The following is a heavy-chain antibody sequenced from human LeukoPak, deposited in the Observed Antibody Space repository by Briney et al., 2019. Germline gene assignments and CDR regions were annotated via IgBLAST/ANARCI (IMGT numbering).Heavy chain of an antibody. D-gene: IGHD3-3*01. CDR2: IYYSGST. CDR3: ARNPRLWSGYYHWFDP. V-gene: IGHV4-61*01. Sequence: SDTLSLTCTVSGGSVSSGSYYWSWIRQPPGKGLEWIGYIYYSGSTNYNSSLKSRVTISVDTSKNQFSLKLSPVTAADTAVYYCARNPRLWSGYYHWFDPWGQGTLVTVSS. J-gene: IGHJ5*02. CDR1: GGSVSSGSYY.